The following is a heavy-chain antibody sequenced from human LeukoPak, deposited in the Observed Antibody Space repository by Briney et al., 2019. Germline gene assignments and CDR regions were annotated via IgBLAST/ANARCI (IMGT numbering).Heavy chain of an antibody. Sequence: PGRSLRLSCAASGFTFDDYAMHWVRQAPGKGLEWVSGISWNSGSIGYADSVKGRFTISRDNAKNSLYLQMNSLRAEDTVLYYCAKAKLWFGELSKAYFDYWGQGTLVTVSS. V-gene: IGHV3-9*01. CDR2: ISWNSGSI. CDR3: AKAKLWFGELSKAYFDY. J-gene: IGHJ4*02. D-gene: IGHD3-10*01. CDR1: GFTFDDYA.